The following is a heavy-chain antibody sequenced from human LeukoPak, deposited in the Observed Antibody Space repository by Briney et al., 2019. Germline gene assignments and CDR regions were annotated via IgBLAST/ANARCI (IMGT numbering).Heavy chain of an antibody. V-gene: IGHV3-30-3*01. CDR3: ASPYSNPSLGYYYYYGMDV. Sequence: GGSLRLSCAASGFTFSSYAMHWVRQAPGKGLEWVAVISYDGSNKYYADSVKGRFTISRDNSKNTLYLQMNSLRAEDTAVYYCASPYSNPSLGYYYYYGMDVWGQGTTVTVSS. CDR1: GFTFSSYA. D-gene: IGHD4-11*01. J-gene: IGHJ6*02. CDR2: ISYDGSNK.